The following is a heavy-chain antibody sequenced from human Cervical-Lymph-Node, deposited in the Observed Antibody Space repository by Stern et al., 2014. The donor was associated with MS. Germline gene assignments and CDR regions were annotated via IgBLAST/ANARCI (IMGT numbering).Heavy chain of an antibody. V-gene: IGHV1-46*01. CDR1: GNTFTNYY. D-gene: IGHD6-13*01. CDR3: APAANIAGYLDY. CDR2: ISPSGGSK. J-gene: IGHJ4*02. Sequence: VQLVQSGAEVKKPGASVKVTCKASGNTFTNYYVHWVRQAPGQGLEWMGIISPSGGSKSYAQRVKGRLSMTRDTSTNTVYMELSSLRSEDTAVYYCAPAANIAGYLDYWGQGTQVTVSS.